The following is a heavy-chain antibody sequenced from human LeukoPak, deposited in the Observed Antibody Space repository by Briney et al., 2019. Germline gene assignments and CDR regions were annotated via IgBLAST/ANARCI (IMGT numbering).Heavy chain of an antibody. Sequence: GESLKISCTGCGYSFSHYWIGWVRQMPGKGLEWMGIIYPDDSDTTYSPSFQGHVTISADKSISTTYLQWDSLKASDTGMYYCGRQVVRSSSGWKFGYWGQGTLVTVSS. CDR1: GYSFSHYW. CDR2: IYPDDSDT. CDR3: GRQVVRSSSGWKFGY. J-gene: IGHJ4*02. D-gene: IGHD6-19*01. V-gene: IGHV5-51*01.